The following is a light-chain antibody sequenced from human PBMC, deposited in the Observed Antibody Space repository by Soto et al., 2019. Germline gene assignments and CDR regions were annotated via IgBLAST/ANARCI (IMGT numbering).Light chain of an antibody. CDR1: SSDVGGFNS. CDR2: DVV. J-gene: IGLJ1*01. Sequence: LTQPASVSGSPGQSITISCTGTSSDVGGFNSVSWYQLRPGTAPKLILYDVVDRPSGVSYRFSGSKSGNTASLTISGLQAADEADYFCSSYTSTMTNVFGSGTKVTVL. V-gene: IGLV2-14*03. CDR3: SSYTSTMTNV.